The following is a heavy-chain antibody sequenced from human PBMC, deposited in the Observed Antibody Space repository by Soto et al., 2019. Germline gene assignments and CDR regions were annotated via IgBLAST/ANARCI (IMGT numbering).Heavy chain of an antibody. CDR2: ISVYNGNT. Sequence: ASVKVSCKASGYTFTSYGISWVRHAPGQGLEWMGWISVYNGNTNYPQKLQGRVTMTTDTSTGTAYMELRSLQSDDTAVYYCAKTGLVQEYYFDYWGQGTPVTVSS. J-gene: IGHJ4*02. CDR3: AKTGLVQEYYFDY. D-gene: IGHD1-26*01. CDR1: GYTFTSYG. V-gene: IGHV1-18*01.